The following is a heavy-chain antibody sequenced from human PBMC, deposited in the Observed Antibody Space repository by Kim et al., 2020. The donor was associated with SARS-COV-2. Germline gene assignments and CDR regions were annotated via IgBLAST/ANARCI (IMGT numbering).Heavy chain of an antibody. Sequence: ASVKVSCKASGYIFTTYGISWVRQAPGQGLEWMGWIRGDDGDTNYDQKFQGRLTLTADISTNTAYMELRSLRFDDTAEYFCARHRSRLYRSGTGTMGGMEVWGLGTTVTVS. CDR2: IRGDDGDT. J-gene: IGHJ6*02. CDR3: ARHRSRLYRSGTGTMGGMEV. V-gene: IGHV1-18*01. CDR1: GYIFTTYG. D-gene: IGHD3-10*01.